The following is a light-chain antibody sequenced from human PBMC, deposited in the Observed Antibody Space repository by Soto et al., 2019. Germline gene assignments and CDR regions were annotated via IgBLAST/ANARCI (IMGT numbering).Light chain of an antibody. CDR3: LQHSDYPFT. CDR1: QGIRDA. J-gene: IGKJ2*01. V-gene: IGKV1-17*01. Sequence: DIQMTQSPSSLSASVGDRVIITCRASQGIRDALGWYQQKPGKVPNRLIYSASSLQNGVPSRFSGSGSETVFTLTISSLQPADFATYFCLQHSDYPFTFGQGTRLES. CDR2: SAS.